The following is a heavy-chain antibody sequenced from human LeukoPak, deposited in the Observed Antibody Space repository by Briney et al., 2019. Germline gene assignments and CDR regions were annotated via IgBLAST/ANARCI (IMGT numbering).Heavy chain of an antibody. Sequence: SETLSLTCTVSGGSISSSSYYWGWIRQPPGKGLEWIGSIYYSGSTYYNPSLKSRVTISVDTSKNQFSLKLSSVTAADTAVYYCARHPDTEEPQYYFDYWGQGTLVTVSS. CDR2: IYYSGST. CDR1: GGSISSSSYY. D-gene: IGHD5-18*01. CDR3: ARHPDTEEPQYYFDY. V-gene: IGHV4-39*01. J-gene: IGHJ4*02.